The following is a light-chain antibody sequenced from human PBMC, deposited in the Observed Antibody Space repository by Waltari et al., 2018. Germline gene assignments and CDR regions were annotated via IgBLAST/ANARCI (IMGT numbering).Light chain of an antibody. V-gene: IGKV4-1*01. CDR3: QQYYSTPPLT. J-gene: IGKJ4*01. CDR2: WAS. Sequence: DIVMTQSPDSLAVSLGERATINCKSSQSVLYSSNNKNYLAWYQQKPGQPPKLPIYWASTREYGVPDRFSGSGSGTDFTLNISSLQAEDVAVYYCQQYYSTPPLTFGGGTKVEIK. CDR1: QSVLYSSNNKNY.